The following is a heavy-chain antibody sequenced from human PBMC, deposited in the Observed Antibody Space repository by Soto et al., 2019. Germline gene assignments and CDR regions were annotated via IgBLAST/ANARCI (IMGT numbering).Heavy chain of an antibody. D-gene: IGHD6-19*01. V-gene: IGHV3-23*01. CDR1: GFTFSDFA. CDR3: VKLMGSGWYLHY. CDR2: ISGSGGTI. Sequence: EVQVLESGGGLVQPGGSLRLSCAASGFTFSDFAMSWVRQAPGKGLEWVSSISGSGGTIYYADSVKGRFTISRDNSKNTLYLKMESLGADDTAFYYCVKLMGSGWYLHYWGQGTLVTVSS. J-gene: IGHJ4*02.